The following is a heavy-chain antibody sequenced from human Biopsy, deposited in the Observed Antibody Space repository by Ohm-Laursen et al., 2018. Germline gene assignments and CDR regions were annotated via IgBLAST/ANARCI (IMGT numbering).Heavy chain of an antibody. D-gene: IGHD3-16*01. CDR2: ISSGGSTI. V-gene: IGHV3-11*01. Sequence: SLRLSCAASGFTFSNYQMSWIRQTPGKGLEWVSHISSGGSTIFHADSVKGRFTISRDDAQGSLYLQMTSLRAEDTAVYYCGRSYGIMAAPVHLWGQGTLVTVSS. J-gene: IGHJ4*01. CDR1: GFTFSNYQ. CDR3: GRSYGIMAAPVHL.